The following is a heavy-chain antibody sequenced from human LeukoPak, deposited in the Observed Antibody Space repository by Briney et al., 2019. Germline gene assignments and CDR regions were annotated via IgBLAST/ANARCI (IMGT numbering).Heavy chain of an antibody. J-gene: IGHJ4*02. D-gene: IGHD3-22*01. CDR2: ISSSSSTI. CDR1: GFTFSSYA. Sequence: PGGSLRLSCAASGFTFSSYAMNWVRQAPGKGLEWVSYISSSSSTIYYADSVKGRFTISRDNAKNSLYLQMSSLRDEDTAVYYCARGRPFYYDIWGQGTLVTVSS. CDR3: ARGRPFYYDI. V-gene: IGHV3-48*02.